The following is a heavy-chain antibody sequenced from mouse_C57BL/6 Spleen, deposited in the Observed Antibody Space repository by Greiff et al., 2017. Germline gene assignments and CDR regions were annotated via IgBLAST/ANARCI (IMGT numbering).Heavy chain of an antibody. D-gene: IGHD2-4*01. CDR3: ARHDLDY. CDR2: ISSGGSYT. Sequence: VMLVESGGDLVKPGGSLKLSCAASGFTFSSYGMSWVRQTPDKRLEWVATISSGGSYTYYPDSVKGRFTISRDNAKNTLYLQMSSLKSEDTAMYYCARHDLDYWGQGTSVTVSS. V-gene: IGHV5-6*02. J-gene: IGHJ4*01. CDR1: GFTFSSYG.